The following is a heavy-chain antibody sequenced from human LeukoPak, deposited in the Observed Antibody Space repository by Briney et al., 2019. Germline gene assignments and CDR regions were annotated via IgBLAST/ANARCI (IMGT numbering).Heavy chain of an antibody. CDR3: TSVYGDLWSGYDC. CDR2: VRSKAHNYAT. D-gene: IGHD3-3*01. J-gene: IGHJ4*02. Sequence: GGSLRLSCAASGFTFSGSAMHWVRQDSGKGLEWVGHVRSKAHNYATAYAVSVKGRFTISRDDSKNTAYLQMNSLKTEDTAVYYCTSVYGDLWSGYDCWGQGTLVTVSS. CDR1: GFTFSGSA. V-gene: IGHV3-73*01.